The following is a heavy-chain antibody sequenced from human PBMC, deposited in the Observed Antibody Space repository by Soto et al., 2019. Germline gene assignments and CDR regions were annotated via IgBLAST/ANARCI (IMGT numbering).Heavy chain of an antibody. CDR2: ISAYNGNT. Sequence: QVQLVQSGAEVKKPGASVKVSCKASGYTFTSYGISWVRQAPGQGLEWMGWISAYNGNTNYAQKLQGRVTMTTDTSTSTAYMELRSLRSDDTAVYYCARDKFSSRSMRDSPNWFDPWGQGTLVTVSS. CDR3: ARDKFSSRSMRDSPNWFDP. V-gene: IGHV1-18*01. J-gene: IGHJ5*02. D-gene: IGHD2-15*01. CDR1: GYTFTSYG.